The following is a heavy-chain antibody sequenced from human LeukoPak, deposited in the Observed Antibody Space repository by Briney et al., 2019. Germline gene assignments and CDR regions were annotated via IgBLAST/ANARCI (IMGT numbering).Heavy chain of an antibody. CDR3: ARDPTEAAAGPDAFDI. Sequence: GGSLRLSCAASGFTVSSNYMSWVRQAPGKGLEWVSVIYSGGSTYYADSVKGRFTISRDNSKNTLYLQMNSLRAEDTAVYYCARDPTEAAAGPDAFDIWGQGTMVTVSS. V-gene: IGHV3-66*01. CDR1: GFTVSSNY. CDR2: IYSGGST. D-gene: IGHD6-13*01. J-gene: IGHJ3*02.